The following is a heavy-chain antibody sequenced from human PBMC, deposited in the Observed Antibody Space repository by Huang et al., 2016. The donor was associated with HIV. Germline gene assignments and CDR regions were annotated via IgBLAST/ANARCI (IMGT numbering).Heavy chain of an antibody. V-gene: IGHV1-46*03. CDR2: INPSGGST. D-gene: IGHD6-13*01. Sequence: QVQLVQSGAEVKKPGASVKVSCKASGYTFINHYLHWVRQAPGPGLEWIGIINPSGGSTTYAQNFQGRVTLTRDTSTTSVYMELSSLRSEDTAVYYCARGFGYTSSKNYFDYWGQGTLVIVSS. CDR1: GYTFINHY. CDR3: ARGFGYTSSKNYFDY. J-gene: IGHJ4*02.